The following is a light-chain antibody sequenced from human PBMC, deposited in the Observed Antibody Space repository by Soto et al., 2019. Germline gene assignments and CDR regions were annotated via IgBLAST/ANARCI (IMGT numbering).Light chain of an antibody. J-gene: IGKJ5*01. V-gene: IGKV3-20*01. CDR3: QQYNNWPIT. CDR2: GAS. CDR1: QSVSSSY. Sequence: EIVLTQSPGTLSLSPGERATLSCRASQSVSSSYLAWYQQKPGQAPRLLIYGASSRATGIPDRFSSSGSGTDFTLTISRLEPEDFAVYYCQQYNNWPITFGQGTRLEIK.